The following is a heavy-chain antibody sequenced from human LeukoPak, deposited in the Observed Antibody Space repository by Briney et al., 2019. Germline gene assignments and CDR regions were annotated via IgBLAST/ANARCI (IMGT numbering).Heavy chain of an antibody. D-gene: IGHD3-10*01. Sequence: ASETLSLTCTVSGDSISSYYWSWIRQPPGKGLEWIGYIFDNRNTKYNPSLKSRVSLSLDTSKNEFSLNLTSVTAADTAVYYCTRDRFGGGWFDPWGQGVLVTVSS. CDR2: IFDNRNT. CDR3: TRDRFGGGWFDP. J-gene: IGHJ5*02. CDR1: GDSISSYY. V-gene: IGHV4-59*08.